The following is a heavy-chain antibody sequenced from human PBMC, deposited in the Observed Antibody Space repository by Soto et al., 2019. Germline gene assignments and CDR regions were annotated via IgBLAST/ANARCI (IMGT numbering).Heavy chain of an antibody. Sequence: VQLVESGGGLVQPGGSLRLSCVASGFTFSSYWMFWVRQAPGKGLEWVSRINADGSSTTYADSVKGRFTISRDNAKNTLYLQMNSLTAEDTAVYYCAGTGYASGWGQGTLVTVSS. CDR2: INADGSST. V-gene: IGHV3-74*01. D-gene: IGHD6-19*01. CDR1: GFTFSSYW. J-gene: IGHJ4*02. CDR3: AGTGYASG.